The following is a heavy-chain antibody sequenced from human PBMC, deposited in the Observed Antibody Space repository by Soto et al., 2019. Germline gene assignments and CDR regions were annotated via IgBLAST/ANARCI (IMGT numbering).Heavy chain of an antibody. V-gene: IGHV3-11*01. J-gene: IGHJ6*02. CDR2: ISSSGYTI. CDR1: GFTFSDYY. D-gene: IGHD3-22*01. CDR3: ARVKREYYYDSSGYETYYYYGMDV. Sequence: KAGGSLRLSCAASGFTFSDYYMSWIRQAPGKGLEWVSYISSSGYTIYYADSVKGRFTISRDNAKNSLYLQMNSLRAEDTAVYYCARVKREYYYDSSGYETYYYYGMDVWGQGTTVTVSS.